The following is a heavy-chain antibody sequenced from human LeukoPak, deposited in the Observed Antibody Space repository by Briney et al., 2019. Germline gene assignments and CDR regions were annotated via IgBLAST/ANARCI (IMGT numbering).Heavy chain of an antibody. Sequence: SETLSLTCTVSGGSISSSSYYWGWIRQPPGKGLEWIGSIYYSGRTYYNPSLKSRVTISVDTSKNQFSLKLNSVTAADTAVYYCARAGDWNDVIDYWGQGTLVTVSS. V-gene: IGHV4-39*07. CDR3: ARAGDWNDVIDY. J-gene: IGHJ4*02. CDR1: GGSISSSSYY. CDR2: IYYSGRT. D-gene: IGHD1-1*01.